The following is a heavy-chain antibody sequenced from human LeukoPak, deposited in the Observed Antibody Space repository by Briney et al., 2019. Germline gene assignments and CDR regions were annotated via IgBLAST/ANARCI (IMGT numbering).Heavy chain of an antibody. Sequence: PSKTLSLTCAVYGGSFSGYYWSWVRQPPGKGLEWIGEINHSGSTNYNPSLKSRVTISVDTSKNQFSLKLSSVTAADTAVYYCARGYGSGSSKPYYYYMDVWGKGTTVTISS. J-gene: IGHJ6*03. CDR1: GGSFSGYY. V-gene: IGHV4-34*01. CDR2: INHSGST. CDR3: ARGYGSGSSKPYYYYMDV. D-gene: IGHD3-10*01.